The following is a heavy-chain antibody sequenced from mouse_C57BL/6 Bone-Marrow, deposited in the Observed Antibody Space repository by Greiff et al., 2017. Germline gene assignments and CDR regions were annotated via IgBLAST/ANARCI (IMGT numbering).Heavy chain of an antibody. CDR2: IYPRSGNT. Sequence: QVQLQQSGAELARPGASVKLSCKASGYTFTSYGISWVKQRTGQGLEWIGEIYPRSGNTYYNEKFKGKATLTADKSSSTAYMELRSLTSEDSAVYFGARYGDYFDYGGQGTTLTVSS. CDR1: GYTFTSYG. V-gene: IGHV1-81*01. CDR3: ARYGDYFDY. D-gene: IGHD1-1*01. J-gene: IGHJ2*01.